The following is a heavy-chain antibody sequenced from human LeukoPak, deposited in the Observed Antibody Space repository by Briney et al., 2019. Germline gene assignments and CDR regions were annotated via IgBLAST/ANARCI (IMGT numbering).Heavy chain of an antibody. CDR3: ARHIGSRRYFDY. CDR1: GGSFSGYY. CDR2: INHSGST. V-gene: IGHV4-34*01. D-gene: IGHD2-21*01. Sequence: PSETLSLTCAVYGGSFSGYYWSWIRQPPGKGLEWIGEINHSGSTNYNPSLKSRVTISVDTSKNQFSLKLSSVTAADTAVYYCARHIGSRRYFDYWGQGTLVTVSS. J-gene: IGHJ4*02.